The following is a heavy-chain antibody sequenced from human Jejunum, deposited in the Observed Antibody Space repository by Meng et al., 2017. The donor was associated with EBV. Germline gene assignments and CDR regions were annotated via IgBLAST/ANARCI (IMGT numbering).Heavy chain of an antibody. D-gene: IGHD5-12*01. J-gene: IGHJ5*02. CDR2: LYYAGKA. V-gene: IGHV4-61*01. CDR3: ARGRGYDYGDS. CDR1: GDSVTGYNY. Sequence: QVQLQEAGPGLVKPSETLSLTCRASGDSVTGYNYWTWIRQPPGKGLEWIGNLYYAGKAIYKPSLQSRVTISVDTSKNQISLKVTSVTAADTAIYYCARGRGYDYGDSWGQGTLVTVSS.